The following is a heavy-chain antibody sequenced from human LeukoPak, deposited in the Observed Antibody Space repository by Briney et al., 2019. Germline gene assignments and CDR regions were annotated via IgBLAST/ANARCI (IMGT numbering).Heavy chain of an antibody. CDR1: GGSFSGYY. Sequence: PSETLSLTCAVYGGSFSGYYWSWIRQPPGKGLEWIGEINHSGSTNYNPSLKSRVTISVDTSKNQFSLKLSSVTAADTAVYYCARRWYWFGELFVWFDPWGQGTLVTVSS. CDR3: ARRWYWFGELFVWFDP. CDR2: INHSGST. J-gene: IGHJ5*02. V-gene: IGHV4-34*01. D-gene: IGHD3-10*01.